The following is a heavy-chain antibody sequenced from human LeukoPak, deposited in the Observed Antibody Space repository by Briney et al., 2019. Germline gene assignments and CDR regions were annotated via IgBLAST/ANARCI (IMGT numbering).Heavy chain of an antibody. J-gene: IGHJ3*02. CDR2: ISGSGGST. V-gene: IGHV3-23*01. CDR1: GFTISSYA. Sequence: GGSLRLSCTASGFTISSYAMSWIRQAPGKGLEWVSAISGSGGSTYYADSVKSRVTISVDKSKNTLYLQMSCLRAEDTAVYYCAKDIFGPIDAFDIWGQGTMVTVAS. D-gene: IGHD3-3*01. CDR3: AKDIFGPIDAFDI.